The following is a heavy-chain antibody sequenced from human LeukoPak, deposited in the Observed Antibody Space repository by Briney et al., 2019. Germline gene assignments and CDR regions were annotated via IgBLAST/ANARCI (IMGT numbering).Heavy chain of an antibody. J-gene: IGHJ1*01. CDR1: GCSIRSSSYY. CDR3: ARERGFRNYYDSSGYYLSEYFQH. V-gene: IGHV4-39*02. D-gene: IGHD3-22*01. Sequence: SETLSLTCTVSGCSIRSSSYYWGWIRQPPGKGLEWIGSIYYSGSTYYNPSLKSRVTISVDTSKNQFSLKLSSVTAADTAVYYCARERGFRNYYDSSGYYLSEYFQHWGQGTLVTVSS. CDR2: IYYSGST.